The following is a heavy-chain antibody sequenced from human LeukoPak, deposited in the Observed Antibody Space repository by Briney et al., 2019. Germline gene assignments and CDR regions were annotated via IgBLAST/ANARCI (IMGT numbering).Heavy chain of an antibody. CDR3: ARDLGYGGREYYFDY. CDR2: ISAYNGNT. V-gene: IGHV1-18*01. D-gene: IGHD4-23*01. J-gene: IGHJ4*02. CDR1: GYTFTSYG. Sequence: GASVKVSCKASGYTFTSYGISWVRQAPGQGLEWMGWISAYNGNTNYAQKLQGRVTMTTDTSTSTAYMELRSLRSDDTAVYYCARDLGYGGREYYFDYWGQGTLVTVSS.